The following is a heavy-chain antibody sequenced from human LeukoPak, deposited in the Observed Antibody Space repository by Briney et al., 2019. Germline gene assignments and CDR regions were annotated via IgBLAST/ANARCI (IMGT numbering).Heavy chain of an antibody. V-gene: IGHV4-39*01. D-gene: IGHD4-17*01. J-gene: IGHJ4*02. CDR2: IYYSGST. Sequence: SETLSLTCTVSGGSISSSGYYWGWIRQPPGKGLEWIGSIYYSGSTYYNPSLKSRVTISVDTSKNQFSLKLSSVTAADTAVYYCARTPPDYGDYSWYYFDYWGQGALVTVSS. CDR3: ARTPPDYGDYSWYYFDY. CDR1: GGSISSSGYY.